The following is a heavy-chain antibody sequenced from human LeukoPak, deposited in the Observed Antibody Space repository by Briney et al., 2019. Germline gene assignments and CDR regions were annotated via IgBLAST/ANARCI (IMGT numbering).Heavy chain of an antibody. CDR2: ISWMGVMT. V-gene: IGHV3-20*04. D-gene: IGHD3-10*01. Sequence: GGSRGFPGEPLGLKFDNFVISWVARTQGGGLGGAAIISWMGVMTGYVDSVKGRFTISRDNAMNSLYLQMNSLRPEDTALYYCVRVLGCALGSSSVTSYCGLDVWGQGTTVIVSS. J-gene: IGHJ6*01. CDR3: VRVLGCALGSSSVTSYCGLDV. CDR1: GLKFDNFV.